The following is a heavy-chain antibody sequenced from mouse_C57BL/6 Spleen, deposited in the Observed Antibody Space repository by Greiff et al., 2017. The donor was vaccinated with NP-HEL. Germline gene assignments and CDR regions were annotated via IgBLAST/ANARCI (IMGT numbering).Heavy chain of an antibody. CDR2: ISSGGSYT. Sequence: EVKLVESGGDLVKPGGSLKLSCAASGFTFSSYGMSWVRQTPDKRLEWVATISSGGSYTYYPDSVKGRFTISRDNAKNTLYLQMSSLKSEDTAMYYCARHEPGDFDYWGQGTTLTVSS. V-gene: IGHV5-6*02. J-gene: IGHJ2*01. CDR3: ARHEPGDFDY. CDR1: GFTFSSYG.